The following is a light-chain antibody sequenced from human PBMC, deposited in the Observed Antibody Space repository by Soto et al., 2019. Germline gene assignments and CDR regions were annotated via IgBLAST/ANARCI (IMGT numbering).Light chain of an antibody. V-gene: IGLV2-14*01. CDR3: SSYTGSSTLVYV. CDR1: SSDVGGYNY. Sequence: QSALTQPASVSGSPGQSITISCTGTSSDVGGYNYVSWYQQHPGKAPKLVIYDVTNRPSGVSDRFSGSRSGNTASLTISGLQSEDEADYYCSSYTGSSTLVYVFGTGTKSPS. J-gene: IGLJ1*01. CDR2: DVT.